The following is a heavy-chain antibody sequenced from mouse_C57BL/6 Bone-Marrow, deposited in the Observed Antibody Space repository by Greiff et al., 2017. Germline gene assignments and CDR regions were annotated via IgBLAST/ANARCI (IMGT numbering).Heavy chain of an antibody. Sequence: VQLHQSGAELARPGASVKLSCKASGYTFTSYGISWVKQRTGQGLAWIGEINPRSGNTYYNEKFKGKATLTADKSSSTAYMELRSLTCEASAVYFCERGGYYCGISPWFAYWGQGTLVTVSA. CDR3: ERGGYYCGISPWFAY. D-gene: IGHD1-1*01. CDR2: INPRSGNT. J-gene: IGHJ3*01. CDR1: GYTFTSYG. V-gene: IGHV1-81*01.